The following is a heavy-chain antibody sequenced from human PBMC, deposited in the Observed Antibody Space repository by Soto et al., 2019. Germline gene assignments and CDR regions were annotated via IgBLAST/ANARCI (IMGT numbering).Heavy chain of an antibody. V-gene: IGHV3-48*01. J-gene: IGHJ3*02. CDR1: GFTFSSYS. D-gene: IGHD5-18*01. Sequence: PGGSLRLSCAASGFTFSSYSMNWVRQAPGKGLEWVSYISSSSSTIYYADSVKGRFTISRDNAKNSLYLQMNSLRAEDTAVYYCASGGYSYAFDIWGQGTMVTVSS. CDR3: ASGGYSYAFDI. CDR2: ISSSSSTI.